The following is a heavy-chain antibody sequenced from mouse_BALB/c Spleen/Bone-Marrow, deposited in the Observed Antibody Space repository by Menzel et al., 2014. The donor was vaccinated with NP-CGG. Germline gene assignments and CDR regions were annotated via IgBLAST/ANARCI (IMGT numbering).Heavy chain of an antibody. CDR3: ARESSAGYYFDY. V-gene: IGHV1S29*02. Sequence: EVKLVESGPELVKPGASVKISCKASGYTFTDYNMHWVKQSHGKSLERIGYIYPYNGGTGYNQKFKSKATLTVDNSSSTAYMELRSLTSEDSAVYYCARESSAGYYFDYWGQGTTLTVSS. J-gene: IGHJ2*01. D-gene: IGHD3-2*02. CDR2: IYPYNGGT. CDR1: GYTFTDYN.